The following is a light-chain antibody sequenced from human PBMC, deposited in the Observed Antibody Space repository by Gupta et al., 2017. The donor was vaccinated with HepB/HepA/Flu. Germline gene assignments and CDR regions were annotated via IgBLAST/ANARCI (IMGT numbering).Light chain of an antibody. Sequence: NFMLTQPLSVSESPGKTVTISCTRSGGSIASNYVQWYQQRPGSAPTILIYEDKRRPSGVPDRFSGSIDSSSNSASLTISGLKTEDEADYYCQSYDTSTWLFGGGTKLTVL. CDR2: EDK. CDR1: GGSIASNY. J-gene: IGLJ3*02. CDR3: QSYDTSTWL. V-gene: IGLV6-57*03.